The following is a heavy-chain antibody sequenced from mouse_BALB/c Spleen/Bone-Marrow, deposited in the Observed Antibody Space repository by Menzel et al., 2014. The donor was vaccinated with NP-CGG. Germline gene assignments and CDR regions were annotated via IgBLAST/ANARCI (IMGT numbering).Heavy chain of an antibody. CDR1: GDSITSGY. Sequence: VQLQQSGPSLVKPSQTLSLTCSVTGDSITSGYWNWIRKFPANKLEYMGYINFSGSTYYNPSLESRISITRDTSMNQYYLHLNSVTTEDTATYYCASGGPTMITYYAMDYWGQGTSVTVSS. CDR2: INFSGST. D-gene: IGHD2-4*01. V-gene: IGHV3-8*02. CDR3: ASGGPTMITYYAMDY. J-gene: IGHJ4*01.